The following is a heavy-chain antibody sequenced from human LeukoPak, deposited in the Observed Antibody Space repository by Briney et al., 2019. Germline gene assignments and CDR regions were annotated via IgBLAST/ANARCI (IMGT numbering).Heavy chain of an antibody. CDR2: INPSGSST. Sequence: ASVKVSCKASGYTFTGYYMLWVRQAPGQGLEWMGLINPSGSSTLYAQKFQGRVTMTRDMSTTTDYMELSSLRSEDTAVYYCARDNSVGGIAWWFDPWGQGTLVTVSS. D-gene: IGHD3-16*02. V-gene: IGHV1-46*01. CDR3: ARDNSVGGIAWWFDP. J-gene: IGHJ5*02. CDR1: GYTFTGYY.